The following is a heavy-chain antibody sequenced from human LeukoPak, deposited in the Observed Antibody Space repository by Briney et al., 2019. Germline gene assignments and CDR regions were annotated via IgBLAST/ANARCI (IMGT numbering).Heavy chain of an antibody. D-gene: IGHD3-10*01. Sequence: SETLSLTCAVYGGSFSGYYWSWIRQPPGKGLEWIGEINHSGSTNYNPSLKSRVTISVDTSKNQFSLKLSSVTAADTAVYYCARGFSITMVRGSPFDYWGQGTLVTVSS. CDR2: INHSGST. CDR3: ARGFSITMVRGSPFDY. J-gene: IGHJ4*02. V-gene: IGHV4-34*01. CDR1: GGSFSGYY.